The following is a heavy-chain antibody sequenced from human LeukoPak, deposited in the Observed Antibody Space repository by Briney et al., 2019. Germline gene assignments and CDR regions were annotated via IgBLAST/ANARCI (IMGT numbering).Heavy chain of an antibody. CDR2: INHSGST. J-gene: IGHJ4*02. D-gene: IGHD3-10*01. Sequence: SETLSLTCAVYGGTFSGYYWSWIRQPPGKGLEWIGQINHSGSTNYNPSLKSRVTISVDTSKNQFSLRLTSVTAADTAVYYCAREGEYYGSGSYCDYWGQGTLVTVSS. CDR3: AREGEYYGSGSYCDY. V-gene: IGHV4-34*01. CDR1: GGTFSGYY.